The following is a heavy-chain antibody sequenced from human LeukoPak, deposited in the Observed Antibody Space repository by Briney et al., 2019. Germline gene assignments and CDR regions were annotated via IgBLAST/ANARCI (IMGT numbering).Heavy chain of an antibody. Sequence: PGGSLRLSCAASGFTFDDYAMHWVRQAPGKGLEWVSGISWNSGSIGYADSVKGRFTISRDNAKNSLYLQMNSLRAEDTAVYYCARVGDYYDSSGYYRRYYYYYYMDVWGKGTTVTISS. CDR3: ARVGDYYDSSGYYRRYYYYYYMDV. CDR1: GFTFDDYA. V-gene: IGHV3-9*01. J-gene: IGHJ6*03. D-gene: IGHD3-22*01. CDR2: ISWNSGSI.